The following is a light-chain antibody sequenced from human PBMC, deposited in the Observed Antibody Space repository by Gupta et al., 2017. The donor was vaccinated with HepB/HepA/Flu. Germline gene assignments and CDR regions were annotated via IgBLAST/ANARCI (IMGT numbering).Light chain of an antibody. Sequence: DTQMTQSPSSLSASVGDRVTITCRASQSITTYLNWWQQKPGKAPKLLIYAASSLQSGVPSRFSGSGSGTYFTLTISSLQPEDFATYYCQQTYSTLGTFGQGTKVEIK. J-gene: IGKJ1*01. CDR2: AAS. V-gene: IGKV1-39*01. CDR1: QSITTY. CDR3: QQTYSTLGT.